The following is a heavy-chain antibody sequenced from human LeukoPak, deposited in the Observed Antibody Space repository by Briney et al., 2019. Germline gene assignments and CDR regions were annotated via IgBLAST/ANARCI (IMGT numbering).Heavy chain of an antibody. J-gene: IGHJ4*02. CDR3: ARCTTGRTFGSLREIKRSREIDY. V-gene: IGHV3-21*01. CDR2: ISSSSSNI. D-gene: IGHD1-1*01. Sequence: GGSLRLSCAASGFTFSSYSMNWVRQAPGKGLEWVSSISSSSSNIYYADSVKGRFTVSRDNAKNSLYLQMNSLRVEDTAVYYCARCTTGRTFGSLREIKRSREIDYWGQGTLVTVSS. CDR1: GFTFSSYS.